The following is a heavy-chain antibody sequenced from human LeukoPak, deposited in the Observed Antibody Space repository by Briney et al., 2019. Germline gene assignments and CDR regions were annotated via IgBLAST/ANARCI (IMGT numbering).Heavy chain of an antibody. D-gene: IGHD4-23*01. V-gene: IGHV3-48*04. CDR2: ISSSSSTI. J-gene: IGHJ4*02. CDR3: ARELNLDYGGNHFDY. CDR1: GFTFSSYS. Sequence: GGSLRLFCAASGFTFSSYSMNWVRQAPGKGLEWVSYISSSSSTIYHADSVKGRFTISRDNAKNSLYLQMNSLRAEDTAVYYCARELNLDYGGNHFDYWGQGTLVTVSS.